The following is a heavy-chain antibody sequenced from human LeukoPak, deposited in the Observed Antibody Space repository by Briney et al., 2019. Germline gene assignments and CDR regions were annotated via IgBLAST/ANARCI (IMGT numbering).Heavy chain of an antibody. CDR2: TRNKANSYTT. CDR1: GFTFSDHY. J-gene: IGHJ3*02. V-gene: IGHV3-72*01. Sequence: GGSLRLSCAVSGFTFSDHYMDWVRQAPGKGLEWVGRTRNKANSYTTEYAASVKGRFTISRDDSKNSQYLQMNNLKTEDTAVYYCARVKTPAGRVFDIWGQGTMVTVSS. CDR3: ARVKTPAGRVFDI.